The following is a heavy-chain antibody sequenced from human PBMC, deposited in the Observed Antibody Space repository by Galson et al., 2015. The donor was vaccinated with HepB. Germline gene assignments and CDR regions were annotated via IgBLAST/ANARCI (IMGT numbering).Heavy chain of an antibody. J-gene: IGHJ5*02. CDR3: ARERGNNLFDP. V-gene: IGHV3-21*01. Sequence: SLRLSCAASGFTFSSYNMNWVRQAPGKGLEWVSSISSGISDIYYGDSVKGRFTISRDNAKNSLYLQMTSLRAEDTAVYYCARERGNNLFDPWGQGTLDTVSS. CDR2: ISSGISDI. CDR1: GFTFSSYN.